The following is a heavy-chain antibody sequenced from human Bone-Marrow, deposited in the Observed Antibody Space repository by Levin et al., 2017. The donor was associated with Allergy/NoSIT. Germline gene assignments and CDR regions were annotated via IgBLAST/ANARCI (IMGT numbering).Heavy chain of an antibody. CDR2: INSDGSST. Sequence: HPGGSLRLSCAASGFTFSSYWMHWVRQAPGKGLVWVSRINSDGSSTSYADSVKGRFTISRDNAKNTLYLQMNSLRAEDTAVYYCARATREYQLLPLGFDYWGQGTLVTVSS. J-gene: IGHJ4*02. V-gene: IGHV3-74*01. CDR1: GFTFSSYW. CDR3: ARATREYQLLPLGFDY. D-gene: IGHD2-2*01.